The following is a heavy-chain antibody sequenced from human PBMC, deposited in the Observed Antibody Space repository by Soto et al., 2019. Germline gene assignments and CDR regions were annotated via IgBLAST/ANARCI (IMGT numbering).Heavy chain of an antibody. CDR2: ISAYNGNT. CDR3: ASDVSGIAVTYTGIFEY. CDR1: GYTFTSYG. Sequence: QVQLVQSGAEVKKPGASVKVSCKASGYTFTSYGISWVRQAPGQGLEWMGWISAYNGNTNYAQKFTVRATIATDTSKSKAYMEVSSLRADDTAVIYCASDVSGIAVTYTGIFEYWGQGTLVTLSS. V-gene: IGHV1-18*01. D-gene: IGHD6-19*01. J-gene: IGHJ4*02.